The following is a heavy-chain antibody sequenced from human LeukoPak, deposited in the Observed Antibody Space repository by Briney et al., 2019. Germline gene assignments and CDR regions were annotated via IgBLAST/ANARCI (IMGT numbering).Heavy chain of an antibody. CDR2: ISSSSTTI. J-gene: IGHJ4*02. CDR1: GFNVSSYS. Sequence: GGSLRLSCAASGFNVSSYSMNWVRQAPGKGLEWVSYISSSSTTIYYADSVEGRFTISRDNAKNSLYLQMNSLRAEDTAVYYCARDKNDSSGYYYGYWGQGTLVTVSS. V-gene: IGHV3-48*01. CDR3: ARDKNDSSGYYYGY. D-gene: IGHD3-22*01.